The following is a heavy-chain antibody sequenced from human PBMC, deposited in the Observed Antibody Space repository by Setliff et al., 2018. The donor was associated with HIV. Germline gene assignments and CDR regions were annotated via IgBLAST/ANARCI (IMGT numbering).Heavy chain of an antibody. Sequence: SETLSLTCAVSAYSISSGYYWGWIRQPPGKGLEWIGTIYHSGSTYYNPSLKSRLTISVDKSKNQFSLKLSSVTAADTAVYYCARGSWAAEYFQHWGQGTLVTVSS. CDR1: AYSISSGYY. CDR2: IYHSGST. J-gene: IGHJ1*01. V-gene: IGHV4-38-2*01. CDR3: ARGSWAAEYFQH. D-gene: IGHD1-26*01.